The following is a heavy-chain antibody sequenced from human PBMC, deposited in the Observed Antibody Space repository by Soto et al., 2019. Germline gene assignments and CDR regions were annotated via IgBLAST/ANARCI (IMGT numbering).Heavy chain of an antibody. CDR3: ARGGVSTRTFDY. J-gene: IGHJ4*02. V-gene: IGHV5-51*01. D-gene: IGHD3-3*01. Sequence: KVGESLKISCKGSGYNFAGYWIAWVRQMPGKGLELMGIIYPSDSDTRYRPSFQGQVTISADKSISSAYLQWSSLRASDTAMYYCARGGVSTRTFDYWGQGTPVTVSS. CDR1: GYNFAGYW. CDR2: IYPSDSDT.